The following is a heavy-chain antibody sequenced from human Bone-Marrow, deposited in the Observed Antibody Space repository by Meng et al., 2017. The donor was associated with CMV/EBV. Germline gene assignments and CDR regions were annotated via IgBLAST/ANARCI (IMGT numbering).Heavy chain of an antibody. CDR3: ARRGAARPYAD. Sequence: GESLKISCAASGFTFSSYSMNWVRQAPGKGLEWVSYISSSSSTIYYADSVKGRFTISRDNAKNSLYLQMNSLRAEDTAVYYCARRGAARPYADWGQGTLVTVSS. D-gene: IGHD6-6*01. CDR1: GFTFSSYS. J-gene: IGHJ4*02. V-gene: IGHV3-48*04. CDR2: ISSSSSTI.